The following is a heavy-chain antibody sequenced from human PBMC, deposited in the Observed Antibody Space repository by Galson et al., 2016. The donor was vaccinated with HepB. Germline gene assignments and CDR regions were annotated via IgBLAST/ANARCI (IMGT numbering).Heavy chain of an antibody. CDR3: ARDHLYYYDSSGYYEA. V-gene: IGHV3-21*01. D-gene: IGHD3-22*01. J-gene: IGHJ5*02. Sequence: SLRLSCAASSGFPFSSYGLHWVRQAPGKALEWVSSISSTSSYIYYADSVKGRFTISRDNAKNSLYLQMNSLRAEDTAVYYCARDHLYYYDSSGYYEAWGQGTLVTVSS. CDR2: ISSTSSYI. CDR1: GFPFSSYG.